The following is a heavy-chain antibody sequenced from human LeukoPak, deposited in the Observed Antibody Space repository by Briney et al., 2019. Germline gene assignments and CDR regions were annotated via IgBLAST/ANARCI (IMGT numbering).Heavy chain of an antibody. CDR2: INPSGGST. Sequence: ASVKVSCKASGYTFTGYYMHWVQQAPGQGLEWMGIINPSGGSTSYAQKFQGRVTMTRDMSTSTVYMELSSLRSEDTAVYYCARDDRRSLNWFDPWGQGTLVTVSS. D-gene: IGHD6-13*01. V-gene: IGHV1-46*01. CDR1: GYTFTGYY. CDR3: ARDDRRSLNWFDP. J-gene: IGHJ5*02.